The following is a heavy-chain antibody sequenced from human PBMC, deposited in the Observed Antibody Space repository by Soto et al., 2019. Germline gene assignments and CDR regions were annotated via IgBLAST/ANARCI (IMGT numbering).Heavy chain of an antibody. Sequence: SETLSLTCTVSVGSISSGDYYWSWIRQPPGKGLEWIGYIYYSGSTYYNPSLKSRVTISVDTSKNQFSLKLSSVTAADTAVYYCASSDTAMVMGMDVWGQGTTVTVSS. J-gene: IGHJ6*02. CDR2: IYYSGST. D-gene: IGHD5-18*01. V-gene: IGHV4-30-4*01. CDR1: VGSISSGDYY. CDR3: ASSDTAMVMGMDV.